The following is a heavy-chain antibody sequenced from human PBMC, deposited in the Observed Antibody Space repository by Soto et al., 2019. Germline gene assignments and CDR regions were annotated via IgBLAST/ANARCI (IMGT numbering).Heavy chain of an antibody. CDR2: MNPNSGNT. D-gene: IGHD3-10*01. Sequence: QVQPVQSGAEVKKPGASVKVSCKASGYTFTSYDINWVRQATGQGLEWMGWMNPNSGNTGYAQKFQGRVTMTRNTSISPSYMELSSLLSHYTAIYYCSTEGVRGMDLWGQWTTVTLSS. V-gene: IGHV1-8*01. J-gene: IGHJ6*02. CDR3: STEGVRGMDL. CDR1: GYTFTSYD.